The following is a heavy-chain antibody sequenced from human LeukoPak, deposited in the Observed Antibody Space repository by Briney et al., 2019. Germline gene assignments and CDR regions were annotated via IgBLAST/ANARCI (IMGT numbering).Heavy chain of an antibody. CDR2: ISAYNGNT. CDR1: GYTFTSYG. CDR3: AKVGRVYSSSWYDNWFDP. D-gene: IGHD6-13*01. V-gene: IGHV1-18*01. J-gene: IGHJ5*02. Sequence: ASVKVSCKASGYTFTSYGISWVRQAPGQGLEWMGWISAYNGNTNYAQKLQGRVTMATDTSTSTAYMELRSLRSDDTAVYYCAKVGRVYSSSWYDNWFDPWGQGTLVTVSS.